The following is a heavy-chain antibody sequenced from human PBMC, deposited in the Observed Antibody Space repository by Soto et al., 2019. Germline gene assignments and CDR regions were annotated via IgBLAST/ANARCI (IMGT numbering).Heavy chain of an antibody. CDR1: GFTFSSYG. V-gene: IGHV3-30-3*01. CDR2: IPNTENKK. J-gene: IGHJ3*02. Sequence: QVQLEESGGGVVQPGTSLRLSCVASGFTFSSYGMHWVRQAPGKGLEWVAGIPNTENKKYYADSVKGRFTISRDNSQNALFLQMDSLMSEDTAVYYCARTAGGRVRGALDIWGQGTMVTVS. CDR3: ARTAGGRVRGALDI. D-gene: IGHD6-13*01.